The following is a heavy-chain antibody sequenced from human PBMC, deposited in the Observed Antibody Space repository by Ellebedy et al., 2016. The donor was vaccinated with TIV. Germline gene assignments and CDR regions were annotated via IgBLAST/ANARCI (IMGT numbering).Heavy chain of an antibody. CDR1: GFTFTDYY. V-gene: IGHV3-11*01. J-gene: IGHJ4*02. Sequence: PGGSLRLSCAASGFTFTDYYMSWIRQATGKGLEWVSYISSSGSTIYSADSLKGRFTISSDNAKNSLYLQMNRLRAEDTAVYYCARPRGYSYGGFDYWGQGTLVTVSS. CDR2: ISSSGSTI. CDR3: ARPRGYSYGGFDY. D-gene: IGHD5-18*01.